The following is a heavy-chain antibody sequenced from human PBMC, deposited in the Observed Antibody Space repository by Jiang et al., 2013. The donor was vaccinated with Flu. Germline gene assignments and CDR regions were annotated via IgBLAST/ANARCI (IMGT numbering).Heavy chain of an antibody. CDR3: AREGSGSYRRAPFDAFDI. Sequence: SGGGVVQPGRSLRLSCAASGFTFSSYGMHWVRQAPGKGLEWVAVIWYDGSNKYYADSVKGRFTISRDNSKNTLYLQMNSLRAEDTAVYYCAREGSGSYRRAPFDAFDIWGQGTMVTVSS. D-gene: IGHD1-26*01. J-gene: IGHJ3*02. CDR2: IWYDGSNK. CDR1: GFTFSSYG. V-gene: IGHV3-33*01.